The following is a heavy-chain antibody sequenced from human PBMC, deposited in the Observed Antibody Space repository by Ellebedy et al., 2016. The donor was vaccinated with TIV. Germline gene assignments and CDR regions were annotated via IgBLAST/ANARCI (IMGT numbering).Heavy chain of an antibody. CDR3: ARSYCTSARCYAHNYFDP. CDR1: GDSISSSPYH. J-gene: IGHJ5*02. D-gene: IGHD2-2*01. Sequence: MPSETLSLTCTVSGDSISSSPYHWGWIRQPPGQGLEWIGSISYSGDTYYSPSLKSRVTVSADTSKNHFSLQLTSVTAADTAVYYCARSYCTSARCYAHNYFDPWGQGTLVTVSS. V-gene: IGHV4-39*02. CDR2: ISYSGDT.